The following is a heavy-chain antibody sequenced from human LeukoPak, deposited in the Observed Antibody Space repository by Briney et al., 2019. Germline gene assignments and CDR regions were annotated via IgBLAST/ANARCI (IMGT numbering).Heavy chain of an antibody. D-gene: IGHD1-1*01. V-gene: IGHV3-23*01. CDR1: GFTFSSYW. CDR2: ISDNGGDT. Sequence: GGSLRLSCAASGFTFSSYWMSWVRQAPGKGLEWVSAISDNGGDTKYADSVKGRFTISRDNSRNTLYLQMNSLRVEDTAIYYCGRDWKLDYWGQGTLVTVSS. J-gene: IGHJ4*02. CDR3: GRDWKLDY.